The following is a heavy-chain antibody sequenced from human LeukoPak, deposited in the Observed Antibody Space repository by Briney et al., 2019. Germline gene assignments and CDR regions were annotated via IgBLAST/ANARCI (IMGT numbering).Heavy chain of an antibody. CDR2: ISAYNGNT. J-gene: IGHJ5*02. CDR1: GYTFTSYG. D-gene: IGHD3-22*01. V-gene: IGHV1-18*01. Sequence: ASVKVSCKASGYTFTSYGISWVRQAPGQGREWMGLISAYNGNTNYAQKLQGRVTMTTDTSTSTDYMELRSLRSDDTAVYYCARDGISGYTADLPFHWFDPWGQGTLVTVSS. CDR3: ARDGISGYTADLPFHWFDP.